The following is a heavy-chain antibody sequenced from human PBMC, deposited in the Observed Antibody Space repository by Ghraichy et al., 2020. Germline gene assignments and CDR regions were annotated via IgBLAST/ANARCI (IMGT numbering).Heavy chain of an antibody. CDR1: GYTFTSYG. Sequence: ASVKVSCKASGYTFTSYGISWVRQAPGQGLEWMGWISAYNGNTNYAQKLQGRVTMTTDTSTSTAYMELRSLRSDDTAVYYCAREGYCSSTSCYTEETYYYYGMDVWGQGTTVTVSS. V-gene: IGHV1-18*01. J-gene: IGHJ6*02. D-gene: IGHD2-2*02. CDR3: AREGYCSSTSCYTEETYYYYGMDV. CDR2: ISAYNGNT.